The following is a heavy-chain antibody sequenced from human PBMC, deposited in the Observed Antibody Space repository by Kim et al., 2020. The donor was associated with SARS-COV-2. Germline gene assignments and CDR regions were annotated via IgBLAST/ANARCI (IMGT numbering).Heavy chain of an antibody. CDR3: AKGGSGYDFYNYYYYGMDV. V-gene: IGHV3-23*01. Sequence: GGSLRLSCAASGFTFSSYAMSWVRQAPGKGLEWVSAISGSGGSTYYADSVKGRFTISRDNSKNTLYLQMNSLRAEDTAVYYCAKGGSGYDFYNYYYYGMDVWGQGTTVTVSS. CDR2: ISGSGGST. D-gene: IGHD5-12*01. CDR1: GFTFSSYA. J-gene: IGHJ6*02.